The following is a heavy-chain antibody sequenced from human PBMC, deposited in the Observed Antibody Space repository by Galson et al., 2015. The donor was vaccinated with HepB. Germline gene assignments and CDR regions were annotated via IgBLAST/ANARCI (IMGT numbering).Heavy chain of an antibody. V-gene: IGHV2-5*01. Sequence: PALVKPTQTLTLTCTFSGFSLSTSGVGVGWIRQPPGKALEWLALIYWNDDKRYSPSLKSRLTITKDTSKNQVVLTMTNMDPVDTATYYCAHKGGGPLGYCSGGSCYQFSPYDYWGQGTLVTVSS. CDR1: GFSLSTSGVG. D-gene: IGHD2-15*01. CDR2: IYWNDDK. J-gene: IGHJ4*02. CDR3: AHKGGGPLGYCSGGSCYQFSPYDY.